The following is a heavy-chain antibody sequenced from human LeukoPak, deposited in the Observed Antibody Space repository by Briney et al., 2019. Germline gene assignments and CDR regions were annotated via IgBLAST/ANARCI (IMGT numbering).Heavy chain of an antibody. V-gene: IGHV3-23*01. CDR1: GPTFTSYA. CDR3: AKGRASSAILTGYYAVDY. Sequence: TGGSLRLACVPSGPTFTSYAMSWVRQAPGKGLEWDSGISGSGDSTYYADSVKGRFTISRDNSKTTVCLQMNSLRADGQAVYFCAKGRASSAILTGYYAVDYWRQGTLVTVSS. D-gene: IGHD3-9*01. J-gene: IGHJ4*02. CDR2: ISGSGDST.